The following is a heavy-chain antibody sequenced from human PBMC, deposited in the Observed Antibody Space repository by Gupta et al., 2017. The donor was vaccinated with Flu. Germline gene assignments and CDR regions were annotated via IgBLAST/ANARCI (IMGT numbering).Heavy chain of an antibody. V-gene: IGHV4-39*01. CDR3: ARHFVGYCSGGTCFDENDY. CDR1: GGSINRNPYY. J-gene: IGHJ4*02. D-gene: IGHD2-15*01. CDR2: IYYSGNT. Sequence: QLQLQESGPGLVKPSKTLSLTCIVSGGSINRNPYYWGWIRQPPGKGLEWIGSIYYSGNTYYNPSLKSRVTITVDTSKNQFSLKLSSVTAADTAVYFCARHFVGYCSGGTCFDENDYWGQGALVTVSS.